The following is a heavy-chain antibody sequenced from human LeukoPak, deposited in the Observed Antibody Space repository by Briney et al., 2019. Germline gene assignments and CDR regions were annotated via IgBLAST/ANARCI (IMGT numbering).Heavy chain of an antibody. CDR3: AKRPDCSTTNCFRFEY. D-gene: IGHD2-2*01. V-gene: IGHV3-23*01. CDR2: ISGDGGST. CDR1: GFTFSTYA. J-gene: IGHJ4*02. Sequence: PGGSLRLSCAASGFTFSTYAMSWVRQAPGQGLEWVSSISGDGGSTYYAESVKGRLTISRDNSKNTLYLQMNSLRAEDTAVYYCAKRPDCSTTNCFRFEYWGQGTLVTVSS.